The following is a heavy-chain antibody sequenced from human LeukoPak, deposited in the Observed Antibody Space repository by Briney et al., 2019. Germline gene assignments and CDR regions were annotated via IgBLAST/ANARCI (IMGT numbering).Heavy chain of an antibody. CDR3: ARAAPGFDY. CDR2: INPSGGTT. D-gene: IGHD6-13*01. V-gene: IGHV1-46*01. CDR1: GYSFTSYY. Sequence: ASVTVSCTASGYSFTSYYMHWVRQAPGQGLEWMGIINPSGGTTSYAQKFQGRVTMTRDTSTSTVYMELSSLRSEDTAVYYCARAAPGFDYWGQGTVVTVSS. J-gene: IGHJ4*02.